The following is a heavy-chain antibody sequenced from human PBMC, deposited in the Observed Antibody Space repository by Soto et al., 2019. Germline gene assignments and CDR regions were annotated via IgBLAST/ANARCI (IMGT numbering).Heavy chain of an antibody. CDR2: TYYRSKWNN. Sequence: SQTLSLTCVISGNNVSTNSAGWNWIRQSPSRGLEWLGRTYYRSKWNNDYADSVKGRITVNPDTSKNQFSLQLNSVTPEDTGMYYCARNSWNAPPAFDLWGQGIQVTVSS. D-gene: IGHD1-1*01. CDR1: GNNVSTNSAG. V-gene: IGHV6-1*01. J-gene: IGHJ4*02. CDR3: ARNSWNAPPAFDL.